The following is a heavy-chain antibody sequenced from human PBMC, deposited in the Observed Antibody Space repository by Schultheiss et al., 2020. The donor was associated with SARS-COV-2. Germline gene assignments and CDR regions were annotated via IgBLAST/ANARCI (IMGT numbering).Heavy chain of an antibody. Sequence: GASLKISCAASGFTFSSYAMHWVRQAPGKGLEWVAVISYDGSNKYYADSVKGRFTISRDNSKNTLYLQMNSLRAEDTAVYYCAKDLVVVAATYYYYGMDVWGQGTTVTVSS. CDR3: AKDLVVVAATYYYYGMDV. CDR1: GFTFSSYA. CDR2: ISYDGSNK. V-gene: IGHV3-30-3*01. J-gene: IGHJ6*02. D-gene: IGHD2-15*01.